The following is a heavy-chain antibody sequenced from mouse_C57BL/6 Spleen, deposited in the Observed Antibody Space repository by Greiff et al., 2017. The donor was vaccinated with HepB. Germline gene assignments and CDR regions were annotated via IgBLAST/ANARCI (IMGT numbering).Heavy chain of an antibody. CDR1: GYSFTGYY. D-gene: IGHD3-2*02. V-gene: IGHV1-42*01. CDR2: INPSTGGT. Sequence: EVQLQQSGPELVKPGASVKISCKASGYSFTGYYMNWVKQSPEKSLEWIGEINPSTGGTTYNQKFKAKATLTVDKSSSTAYMQLKSLTSEDSAVYYCARELRLPSFDYWGQGTTLTVSS. J-gene: IGHJ2*01. CDR3: ARELRLPSFDY.